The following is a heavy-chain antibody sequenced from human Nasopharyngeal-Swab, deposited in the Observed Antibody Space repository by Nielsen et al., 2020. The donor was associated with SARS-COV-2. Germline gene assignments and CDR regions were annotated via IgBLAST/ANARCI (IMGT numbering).Heavy chain of an antibody. D-gene: IGHD3-22*01. Sequence: SETLSLTCGVFGGSVSGYYWTWIRQPPGKGLEWIGEVYHSGDTNYNPSLKSRLTMSVDRSRNQFSVNLTSVTAADTAVYYCARGSTMNGYYGMDVWGQGTTVTVSS. CDR1: GGSVSGYY. J-gene: IGHJ6*02. V-gene: IGHV4-34*01. CDR3: ARGSTMNGYYGMDV. CDR2: VYHSGDT.